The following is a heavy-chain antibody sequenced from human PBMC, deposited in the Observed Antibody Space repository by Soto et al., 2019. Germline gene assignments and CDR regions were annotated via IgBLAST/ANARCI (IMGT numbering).Heavy chain of an antibody. CDR2: IKEDGSEK. CDR1: GFTFSNYW. V-gene: IGHV3-7*01. Sequence: GGSLRLSCAASGFTFSNYWMTWVRQAPGKGLEWVANIKEDGSEKHYVDSVKGRFTISRDNAKNSLYLQMNSLRVEDAAVYFCSRDVVVGAKALNYWGQGALVTVSS. D-gene: IGHD2-15*01. J-gene: IGHJ4*02. CDR3: SRDVVVGAKALNY.